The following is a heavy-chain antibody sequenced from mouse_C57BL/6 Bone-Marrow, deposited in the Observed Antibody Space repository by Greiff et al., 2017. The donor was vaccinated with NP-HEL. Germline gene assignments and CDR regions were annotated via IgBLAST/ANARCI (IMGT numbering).Heavy chain of an antibody. CDR2: INPSSGYT. J-gene: IGHJ4*01. CDR3: ARPVVAYYYAMDY. CDR1: GYTFTSYT. Sequence: QVQLQQSGAELARPGASVKMSCKASGYTFTSYTMHWVKQRPGQGLEWIGYINPSSGYTKYNQKFKDKATLTADKSSSTAYMQLSSLTSEDSAVYYCARPVVAYYYAMDYWGQGTSVTVSS. D-gene: IGHD1-1*01. V-gene: IGHV1-4*01.